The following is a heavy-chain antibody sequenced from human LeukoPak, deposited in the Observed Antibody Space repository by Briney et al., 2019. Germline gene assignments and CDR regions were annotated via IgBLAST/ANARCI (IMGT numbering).Heavy chain of an antibody. D-gene: IGHD3-22*01. V-gene: IGHV4-59*08. CDR2: IYYSGST. J-gene: IGHJ3*02. CDR1: GFTISSYY. CDR3: ARHASDMYYYDSSADDAFDI. Sequence: PSETLSLTCTVSGFTISSYYWSWLRQPQGQGLVGIGYIYYSGSTNYNPILKIRVTISVDTSKIQFSLKLSSVTAADTAVYYCARHASDMYYYDSSADDAFDIWGQGTMVTVSS.